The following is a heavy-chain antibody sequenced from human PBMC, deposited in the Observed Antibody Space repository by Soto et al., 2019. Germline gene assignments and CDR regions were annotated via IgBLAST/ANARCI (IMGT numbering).Heavy chain of an antibody. D-gene: IGHD1-26*01. CDR3: ARDREGEQLAGAFEI. Sequence: QVQLVQSGAEVKKPGASVKVSCKASGYTFTSYVISWVRQAPGQGLEWLGWISAYNGNTKYVQKLQGSVTMTTDTSTLTAYMELRSLRPDDTAVYYSARDREGEQLAGAFEIWGQGTMVTVSS. V-gene: IGHV1-18*01. CDR2: ISAYNGNT. J-gene: IGHJ3*02. CDR1: GYTFTSYV.